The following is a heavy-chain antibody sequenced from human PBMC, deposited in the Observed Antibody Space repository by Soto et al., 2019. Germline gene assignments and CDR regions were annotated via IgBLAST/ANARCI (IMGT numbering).Heavy chain of an antibody. J-gene: IGHJ2*01. CDR3: ASSVVPALNWYFDL. D-gene: IGHD2-2*01. V-gene: IGHV4-31*03. Sequence: PSETLSLTCTVSGGSISSGGYYWSWIRQHPGKGLEWIGYIYYSGSTYYNPSLKSRVTISVDTSKNQFSLKLSSVTAADTAVYYCASSVVPALNWYFDLWGRGTLVTVSS. CDR2: IYYSGST. CDR1: GGSISSGGYY.